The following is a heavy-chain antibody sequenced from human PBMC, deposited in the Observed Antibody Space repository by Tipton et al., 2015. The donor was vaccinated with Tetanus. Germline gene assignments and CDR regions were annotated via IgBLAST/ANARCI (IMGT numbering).Heavy chain of an antibody. CDR3: ANHPGAKTQFDY. D-gene: IGHD1-26*01. V-gene: IGHV6-1*01. CDR1: GDSVSSNSAA. CDR2: TYYRSKWYN. Sequence: GLVKPSQTLSLTCAISGDSVSSNSAAWNWIRQSPSRGLEWLGRTYYRSKWYNDYAVSVKSRITINPNTSKNQFSLKLSSVTAADTAVYYCANHPGAKTQFDYWGQGTLVTVSS. J-gene: IGHJ4*02.